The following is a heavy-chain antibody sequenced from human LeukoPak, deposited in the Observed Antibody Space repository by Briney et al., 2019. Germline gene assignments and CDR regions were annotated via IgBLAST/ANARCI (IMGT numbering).Heavy chain of an antibody. V-gene: IGHV3-23*01. Sequence: PGGSLRLSCAASGFTFSSYAMSWVRQAPGKGLEWVSAISGSGGSTYYADSVTGRFTISRDNSKNTLYLQMNSLRAEDTAVYYCAKDSSGWYGSSWFDPWGQGTLVTVSS. CDR2: ISGSGGST. CDR1: GFTFSSYA. CDR3: AKDSSGWYGSSWFDP. D-gene: IGHD6-19*01. J-gene: IGHJ5*02.